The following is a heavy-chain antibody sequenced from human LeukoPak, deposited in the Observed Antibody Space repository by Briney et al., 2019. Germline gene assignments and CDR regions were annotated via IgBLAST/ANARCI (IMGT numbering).Heavy chain of an antibody. J-gene: IGHJ3*02. CDR3: ARNSDGYNPGAFDI. Sequence: GGSLKLSCAASGFSVTSNYMSWVRQAPGKGLEWVSSISSSSSYIYYADSVKGRFTISRDNAKNSLYLQMNSLRAEDTAVYYCARNSDGYNPGAFDIWGQGTMVTVSS. CDR2: ISSSSSYI. CDR1: GFSVTSNY. V-gene: IGHV3-21*01. D-gene: IGHD5-24*01.